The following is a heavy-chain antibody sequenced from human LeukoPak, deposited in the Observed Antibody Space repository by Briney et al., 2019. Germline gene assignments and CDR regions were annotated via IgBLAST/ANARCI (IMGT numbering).Heavy chain of an antibody. J-gene: IGHJ4*02. Sequence: SETLSLTCTVSGGSISSGSYYWSWIRQPAGKGLEWIGRIYTSGSTNYNPSLKSRVTISVDTSKNQFSLKLSSVTAADTAVYYCARTRLLYPVDYWGQGTLVTVSS. CDR2: IYTSGST. CDR1: GGSISSGSYY. D-gene: IGHD2-15*01. CDR3: ARTRLLYPVDY. V-gene: IGHV4-61*02.